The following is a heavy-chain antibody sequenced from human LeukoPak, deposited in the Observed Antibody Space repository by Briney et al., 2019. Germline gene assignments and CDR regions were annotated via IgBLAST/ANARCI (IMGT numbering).Heavy chain of an antibody. D-gene: IGHD3-22*01. CDR1: GFIFNNYG. V-gene: IGHV3-23*01. CDR3: AKGSSGYFSDL. J-gene: IGHJ5*02. Sequence: GGSLRLSCAASGFIFNNYGLVWVRQAPGKGLEWVSAISNDGGGTTYADFVKGRFSVSRDNSKNTLFLQMNSLRAEDTTLYYCAKGSSGYFSDLWGQGTLVTVSS. CDR2: ISNDGGGT.